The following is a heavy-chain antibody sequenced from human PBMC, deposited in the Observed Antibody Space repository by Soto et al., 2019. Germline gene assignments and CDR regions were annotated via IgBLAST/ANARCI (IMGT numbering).Heavy chain of an antibody. CDR3: ARDRGSYARDF. CDR2: ISAYNGNT. J-gene: IGHJ4*02. Sequence: QVQLVQSGAEVKKPGASVKVSCKASGYTFTNYGVIWVRQAPGQGLEWMGWISAYNGNTNDAQKLKGRVTKTTDTSTSTAYMELRSLKSDDTAVYYCARDRGSYARDFWGQGTLVTVSS. CDR1: GYTFTNYG. V-gene: IGHV1-18*01. D-gene: IGHD1-26*01.